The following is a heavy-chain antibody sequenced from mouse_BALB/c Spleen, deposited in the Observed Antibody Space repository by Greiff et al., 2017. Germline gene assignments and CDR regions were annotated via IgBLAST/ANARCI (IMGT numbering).Heavy chain of an antibody. CDR3: AGGKRAWFAY. CDR2: INPSTGYT. J-gene: IGHJ3*01. D-gene: IGHD2-1*01. CDR1: GYTFTSYW. Sequence: VQRVESGAELAKPGASVKMSCKASGYTFTSYWMHWVKQRPGQGLEWIGYINPSTGYTEYNQKFKDKATLTADKSSSTAYMQLSSLTSEDSAVYYCAGGKRAWFAYWGQGTLVTVSA. V-gene: IGHV1-7*01.